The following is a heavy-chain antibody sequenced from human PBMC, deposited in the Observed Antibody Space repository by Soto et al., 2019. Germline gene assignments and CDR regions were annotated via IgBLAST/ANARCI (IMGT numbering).Heavy chain of an antibody. Sequence: EVQLVESGGGLVQPGGSLRLSCAASGFTFISYSMNWVRQAPGKGLEWVSYISSSGSTIYYTDSVRGRFTISRDNAKNSLYLQLNSLRGEDTAVYYCARDSYGGYDGDYWGQGTLVTVSS. CDR3: ARDSYGGYDGDY. CDR2: ISSSGSTI. V-gene: IGHV3-48*01. J-gene: IGHJ4*02. CDR1: GFTFISYS. D-gene: IGHD5-12*01.